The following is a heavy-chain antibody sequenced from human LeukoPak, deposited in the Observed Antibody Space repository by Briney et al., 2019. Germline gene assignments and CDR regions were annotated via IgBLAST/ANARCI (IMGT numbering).Heavy chain of an antibody. Sequence: GRSLRLSCAASGFTFSSYAMHWVRQAPGKGLEWVALISYDGSNKYCADSVKGRFTISRDNSKNTLYLQMNSLRAEDTAVYYCARRSCSGGSCFSAYYSYYDMDVWGQGATVTVSS. CDR2: ISYDGSNK. CDR1: GFTFSSYA. V-gene: IGHV3-30-3*01. D-gene: IGHD2-15*01. J-gene: IGHJ6*02. CDR3: ARRSCSGGSCFSAYYSYYDMDV.